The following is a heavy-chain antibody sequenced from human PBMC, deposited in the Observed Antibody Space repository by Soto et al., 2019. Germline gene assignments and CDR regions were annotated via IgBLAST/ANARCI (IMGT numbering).Heavy chain of an antibody. CDR3: ARGGMRYCSSTSCYTWWFDP. V-gene: IGHV1-18*01. D-gene: IGHD2-2*02. CDR2: ISANNGNT. J-gene: IGHJ5*02. Sequence: EASVKVSCKASGYTFTSYGISWVRQAPGQGLEWMGWISANNGNTNYAQKLQGRVTMTTDTSTSTAYMELTSLRSDDTAVYYCARGGMRYCSSTSCYTWWFDPWGQGTLVTVSS. CDR1: GYTFTSYG.